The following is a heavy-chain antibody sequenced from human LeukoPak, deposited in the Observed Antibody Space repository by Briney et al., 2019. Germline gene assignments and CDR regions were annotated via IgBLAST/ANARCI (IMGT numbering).Heavy chain of an antibody. CDR1: GFTFSSYA. Sequence: GGSLRLSCAASGFTFSSYAMSWVRQAPGKGLEWVSAISGSGGSKYYADSVKGLFTIARDNSKNTMYLQMNSLRAEDTAVYYRAKVSVSGDSYYYCGMDVWGQGTTVTVS. J-gene: IGHJ6*02. CDR3: AKVSVSGDSYYYCGMDV. D-gene: IGHD4-17*01. CDR2: ISGSGGSK. V-gene: IGHV3-23*01.